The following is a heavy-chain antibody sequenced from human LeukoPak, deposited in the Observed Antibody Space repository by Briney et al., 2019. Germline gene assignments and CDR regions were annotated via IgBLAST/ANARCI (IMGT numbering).Heavy chain of an antibody. J-gene: IGHJ6*03. D-gene: IGHD5-12*01. CDR3: ARVWLRDYMDV. Sequence: HPGGSLRLSCAVSGFTFSSYAMNWVRQAPGKGLEWVAAITADGGSTHYTTSVKGRFIISRDTPKNTLSLQMNNLRAEDTAVYFCARVWLRDYMDVWGEGTTVSVSS. CDR2: ITADGGST. V-gene: IGHV3-23*01. CDR1: GFTFSSYA.